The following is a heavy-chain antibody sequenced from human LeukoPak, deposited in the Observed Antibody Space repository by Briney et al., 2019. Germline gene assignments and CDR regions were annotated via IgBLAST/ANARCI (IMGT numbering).Heavy chain of an antibody. CDR2: ISNSGST. Sequence: SETLSLTCAVYGGPFSGYYCTWIRQPPGKGLEWIGEISNSGSTNYNPSLKSRVTISVDTSKNQFSLKLSSVTAADTAVYYCAGGEIAARMNYWGQGTLVTVPS. CDR1: GGPFSGYY. D-gene: IGHD6-6*01. J-gene: IGHJ4*02. V-gene: IGHV4-34*01. CDR3: AGGEIAARMNY.